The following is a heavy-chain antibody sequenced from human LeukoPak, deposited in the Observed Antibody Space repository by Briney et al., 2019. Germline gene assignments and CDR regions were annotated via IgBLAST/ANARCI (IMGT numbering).Heavy chain of an antibody. J-gene: IGHJ2*01. CDR3: ARGVAATLKLRRWYFDL. D-gene: IGHD2-15*01. Sequence: SETLSLTCAVSGGSISPNYWSWIRQPPGKGLEWIGYIHYSGSTNYNPSLQSRVTISVDTSKNQFSLRLSSVTAADTAVYYCARGVAATLKLRRWYFDLWGRGTLVTVSS. CDR2: IHYSGST. V-gene: IGHV4-59*12. CDR1: GGSISPNY.